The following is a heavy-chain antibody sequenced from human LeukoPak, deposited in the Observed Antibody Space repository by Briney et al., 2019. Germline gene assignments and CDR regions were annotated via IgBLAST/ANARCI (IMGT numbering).Heavy chain of an antibody. V-gene: IGHV3-33*01. D-gene: IGHD6-13*01. Sequence: GESLRLSCAASGFTFSSYGMHWVRQAPGKGLEWVAVIWSDGSNKYHADSVKGRFTISRDNSKNTLYLQMNSLRVEDTAVYYCARGASIAAAGTGEKSNWFDPWGQGTLVTVSS. J-gene: IGHJ5*02. CDR3: ARGASIAAAGTGEKSNWFDP. CDR1: GFTFSSYG. CDR2: IWSDGSNK.